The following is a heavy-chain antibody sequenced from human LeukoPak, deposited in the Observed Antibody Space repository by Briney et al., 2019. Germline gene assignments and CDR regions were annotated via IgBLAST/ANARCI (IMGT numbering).Heavy chain of an antibody. CDR2: INHSGST. CDR3: ARVPPYGSGRGYFDY. Sequence: PSETLSLTCAVYGGSFGGYYWSWIRQPPGKGLEWIGEINHSGSTNYNPSLKSRVTISVDTSKNQFSLKLSSVTAADTAVYYCARVPPYGSGRGYFDYWGQGTLVTVSS. D-gene: IGHD3-10*01. V-gene: IGHV4-34*01. J-gene: IGHJ4*02. CDR1: GGSFGGYY.